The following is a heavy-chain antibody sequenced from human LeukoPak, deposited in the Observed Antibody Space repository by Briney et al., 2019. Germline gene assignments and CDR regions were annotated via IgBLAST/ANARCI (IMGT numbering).Heavy chain of an antibody. CDR1: GYNFINHY. J-gene: IGHJ4*02. V-gene: IGHV1-2*02. CDR3: ARDGNPDIVVVPAAMGPDY. D-gene: IGHD2-2*01. Sequence: ASVKVSCKPSGYNFINHYIHWVRQAPGQGLEWMGWINPNSGGTNYAQKFQGRVTMTRDTSISTAYMELSRLRSDDTAVYYCARDGNPDIVVVPAAMGPDYWGQGTLVTVSS. CDR2: INPNSGGT.